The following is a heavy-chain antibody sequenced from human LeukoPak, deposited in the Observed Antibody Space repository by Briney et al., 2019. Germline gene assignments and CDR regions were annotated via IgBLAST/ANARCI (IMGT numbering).Heavy chain of an antibody. Sequence: GGSLRLSCAASEFTVSSNYMSWVRQAPGKGLEWVSVIYSGGSTYHADSVKGRFTISRDNSKNTLYLQMNSLRAEDTAVYYCARVLSGSYPNFDYWGQGTLVTVSS. J-gene: IGHJ4*02. CDR3: ARVLSGSYPNFDY. CDR1: EFTVSSNY. V-gene: IGHV3-66*01. CDR2: IYSGGST. D-gene: IGHD1-26*01.